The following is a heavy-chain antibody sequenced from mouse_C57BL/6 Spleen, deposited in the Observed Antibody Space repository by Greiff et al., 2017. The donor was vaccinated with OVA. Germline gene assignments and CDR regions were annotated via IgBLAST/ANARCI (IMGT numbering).Heavy chain of an antibody. V-gene: IGHV3-6*01. CDR1: GYSITSGYY. CDR3: ARDPSYYCGSSYGAMDF. J-gene: IGHJ4*01. D-gene: IGHD1-1*01. CDR2: ISYDGSN. Sequence: EVKLVESGPGLVKPSQSLSLTCSVTGYSITSGYYWNWIRQFPGNKLEWMGYISYDGSNNYNPSLKNRISITRDTSKNQFFLKLNTVTTEDTATYYCARDPSYYCGSSYGAMDFWGQGTSVTVSS.